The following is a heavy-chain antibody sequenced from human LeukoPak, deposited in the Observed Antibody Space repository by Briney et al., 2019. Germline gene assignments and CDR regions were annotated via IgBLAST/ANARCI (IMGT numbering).Heavy chain of an antibody. CDR2: IWYDGSNK. V-gene: IGHV3-33*08. CDR1: AFTFSSYG. J-gene: IGHJ4*02. CDR3: ARDKPPPYYYDSSGIFDY. Sequence: PGGSLRLSCAASAFTFSSYGMHWVRQAPGKGLEWVAVIWYDGSNKYYADSVKGRFTISRDNSKNTLYLQMNSLRAEDTAVYYCARDKPPPYYYDSSGIFDYWGQGTLVTVSS. D-gene: IGHD3-22*01.